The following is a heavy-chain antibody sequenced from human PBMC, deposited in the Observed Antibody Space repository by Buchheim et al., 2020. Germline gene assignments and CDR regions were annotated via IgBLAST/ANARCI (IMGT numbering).Heavy chain of an antibody. V-gene: IGHV3-23*01. J-gene: IGHJ5*02. CDR1: EFTFRTYA. CDR3: AKDQESAITTRIVDH. Sequence: EVQLLESGGGLVQPGGSLRLSCAASEFTFRTYAMSWVRQTPGKGLEWVSVISASGDSTSYADSVKGRFTISRDNSTNTLYLQMNSLRAEDTAVYYCAKDQESAITTRIVDHWGQGTL. CDR2: ISASGDST. D-gene: IGHD4-11*01.